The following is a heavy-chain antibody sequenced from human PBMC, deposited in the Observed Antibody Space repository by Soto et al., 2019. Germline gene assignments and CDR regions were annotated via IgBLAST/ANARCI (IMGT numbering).Heavy chain of an antibody. CDR3: ASGSGSHDY. CDR1: GGSISSSSYY. CDR2: IYYSGST. Sequence: TSETLSLTCTVSGGSISSSSYYWGWIRQPPGKGLEWIGSIYYSGSTYYNPSLKSRVTISVDTSKNQFSLKLSSVTAADTAVYYCASGSGSHDYWGQGTLVTVSS. D-gene: IGHD6-19*01. V-gene: IGHV4-39*01. J-gene: IGHJ4*02.